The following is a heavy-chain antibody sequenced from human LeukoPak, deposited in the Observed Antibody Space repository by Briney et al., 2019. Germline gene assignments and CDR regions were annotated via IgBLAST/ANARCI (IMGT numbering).Heavy chain of an antibody. Sequence: PSETLSLTCTVSGGSISSSSYYWGWIRQPPGKGLEWIGSIYYSGSTYYNPSLKSRVTISVDTSKNQFSLKLSSVTAADTAVYYCALPYYYDSSGYSEAFDILGQGTTVTVSS. J-gene: IGHJ3*02. V-gene: IGHV4-39*01. CDR2: IYYSGST. CDR1: GGSISSSSYY. CDR3: ALPYYYDSSGYSEAFDI. D-gene: IGHD3-22*01.